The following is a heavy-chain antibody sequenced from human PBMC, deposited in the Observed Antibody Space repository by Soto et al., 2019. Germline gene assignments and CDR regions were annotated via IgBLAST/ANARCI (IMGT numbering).Heavy chain of an antibody. J-gene: IGHJ5*02. CDR3: ARRSRVTWFDP. V-gene: IGHV4-34*01. Sequence: QVQLQQWGAGLLKPSETLSLTCAVYGGSFSGYYWSWIRHPPGKGLEWIGEINHSGSPNYNPSLKSRVTISVDTSKNQFSLKLSSVTAADTAVYYCARRSRVTWFDPWGQGTLVTVSS. CDR2: INHSGSP. CDR1: GGSFSGYY.